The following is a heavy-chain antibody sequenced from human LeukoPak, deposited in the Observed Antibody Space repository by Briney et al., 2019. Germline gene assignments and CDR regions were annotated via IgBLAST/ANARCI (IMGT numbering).Heavy chain of an antibody. J-gene: IGHJ4*02. CDR2: IYYRGST. CDR3: ARSSTSVLNLVY. Sequence: SSETLSLTCTVSGGSISSYYWSWIRQPPGKGLEWIGNIYYRGSTNYNPSLKSRVTISVDTSKNQFSLKLSSVTAADTAVCYCARSSTSVLNLVYWGEGTLVTVSS. D-gene: IGHD4-23*01. V-gene: IGHV4-59*01. CDR1: GGSISSYY.